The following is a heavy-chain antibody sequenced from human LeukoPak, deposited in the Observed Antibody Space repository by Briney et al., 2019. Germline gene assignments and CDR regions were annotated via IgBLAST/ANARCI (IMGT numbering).Heavy chain of an antibody. Sequence: GESLTLSCPASGCIFVDYTMHWVRPLGGRGRDWVSLISWDGGSTYYADSVKGRFTISRDNSKNSLYLQMNSLRTQDSALYYCAKDYCGSTSCYYFVYWGQETLVTVSS. V-gene: IGHV3-43*01. CDR2: ISWDGGST. D-gene: IGHD2-2*01. CDR3: AKDYCGSTSCYYFVY. J-gene: IGHJ4*02. CDR1: GCIFVDYT.